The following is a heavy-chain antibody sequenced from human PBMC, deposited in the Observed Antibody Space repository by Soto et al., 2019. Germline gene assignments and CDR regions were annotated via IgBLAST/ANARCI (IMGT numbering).Heavy chain of an antibody. Sequence: EMQLLESGGGLVQPGGSLRLSCAASGFTFSNYAMSWVRQAPGKGLDWVSSISASGGSTYYADSVKGRFTISRDNSKNTLYLQMNSLRAEDTAVYYCAKERLGGGFDYWGQGALVTVSS. J-gene: IGHJ4*02. CDR1: GFTFSNYA. CDR3: AKERLGGGFDY. D-gene: IGHD3-16*01. CDR2: ISASGGST. V-gene: IGHV3-23*01.